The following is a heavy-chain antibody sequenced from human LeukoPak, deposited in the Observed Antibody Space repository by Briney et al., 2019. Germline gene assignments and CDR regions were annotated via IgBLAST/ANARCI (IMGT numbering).Heavy chain of an antibody. CDR1: GGTFSSYA. Sequence: SVKASCKASGGTFSSYAISWVRQAPGQGLDWMGGIIPIFGTANYAQKFQGRVTITTDESTSTAYMELSSLRSEDTAVYYCARDRSEMATTRTFDYWGQGTLVTVSS. D-gene: IGHD5-24*01. J-gene: IGHJ4*02. CDR3: ARDRSEMATTRTFDY. V-gene: IGHV1-69*05. CDR2: IIPIFGTA.